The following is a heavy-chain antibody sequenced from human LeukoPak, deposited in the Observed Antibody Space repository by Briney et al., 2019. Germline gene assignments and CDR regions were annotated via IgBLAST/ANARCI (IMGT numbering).Heavy chain of an antibody. CDR2: IKQDGSEK. Sequence: PSETLSLTCAVYGGSFSGYYWSWVRQAPGKGLEWVANIKQDGSEKHYVDSVKGRFTISRDNAQNSLYLHMNSLRAEDTAVYYCATDPIAEWLWPQYFHHWGQGTLVTVSS. J-gene: IGHJ1*01. CDR1: GGSFSGYY. V-gene: IGHV3-7*01. D-gene: IGHD6-19*01. CDR3: ATDPIAEWLWPQYFHH.